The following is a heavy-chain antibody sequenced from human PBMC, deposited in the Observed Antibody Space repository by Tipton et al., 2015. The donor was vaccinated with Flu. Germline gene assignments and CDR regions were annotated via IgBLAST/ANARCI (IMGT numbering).Heavy chain of an antibody. D-gene: IGHD3-10*01. V-gene: IGHV1-18*01. Sequence: QSGPEVKKPGAPVKVSCKASGYSLNSYVISWVRQAPGQGLEWMGWITGHNGNTNYAQKFQGRVTMTTDTSTSTAYMELRSLRSDDTAVYYCAREYHYGSGSYPYYFDYWGQGTLVTVSS. J-gene: IGHJ4*02. CDR3: AREYHYGSGSYPYYFDY. CDR2: ITGHNGNT. CDR1: GYSLNSYV.